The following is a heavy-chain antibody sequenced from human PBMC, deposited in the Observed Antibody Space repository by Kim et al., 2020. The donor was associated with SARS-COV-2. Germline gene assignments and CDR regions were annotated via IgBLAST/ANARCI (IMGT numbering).Heavy chain of an antibody. Sequence: PPLRSRLTISVATSKNQFSLQLSSVTAADTAVYYCAREGEDSSGYYYGYWGQGTLVTVSS. CDR3: AREGEDSSGYYYGY. D-gene: IGHD3-22*01. J-gene: IGHJ4*02. V-gene: IGHV4-59*01.